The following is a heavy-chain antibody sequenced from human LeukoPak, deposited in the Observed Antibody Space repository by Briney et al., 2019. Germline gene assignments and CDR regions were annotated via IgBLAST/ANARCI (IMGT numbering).Heavy chain of an antibody. V-gene: IGHV4-59*01. CDR1: GGSITSYY. D-gene: IGHD3-10*01. Sequence: SETLSLTCTVSGGSITSYYWSWIRQPPGKGREWIGYIYYSGSTNYNPSLKSRVTISVDTSKNQFSLKLSSVTAADTAVYYCARGGVNYKIAGPWGQGALVTVSS. J-gene: IGHJ5*02. CDR2: IYYSGST. CDR3: ARGGVNYKIAGP.